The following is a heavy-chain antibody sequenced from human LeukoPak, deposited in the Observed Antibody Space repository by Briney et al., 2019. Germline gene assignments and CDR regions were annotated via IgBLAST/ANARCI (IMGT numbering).Heavy chain of an antibody. J-gene: IGHJ5*02. CDR2: ISGSGGST. CDR1: GFAFSGYA. D-gene: IGHD1-1*01. V-gene: IGHV3-23*01. Sequence: GGSLRLSCAASGFAFSGYAMSWVRQAPGKGLEWVSAISGSGGSTYYADSVKGRLTISRDNSKNRLYLQMNNLRAEDTAVYYCAKDIQANWFDPWGQGTLVTVSS. CDR3: AKDIQANWFDP.